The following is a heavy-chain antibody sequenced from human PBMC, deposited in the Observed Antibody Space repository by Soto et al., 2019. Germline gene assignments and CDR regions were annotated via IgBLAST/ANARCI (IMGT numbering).Heavy chain of an antibody. J-gene: IGHJ4*02. CDR3: ARIEAGYSSGWYGVY. Sequence: QVQLQQWGAGLLKPSETLSLTCAVYGGSFSGYYWSWIRQPPGKGLEWIGEINHSGSTNYNPSLKRRVTISVDTSKNQFSLKLSSVTAADTAVYYCARIEAGYSSGWYGVYWGQGTLVTVSS. CDR1: GGSFSGYY. CDR2: INHSGST. D-gene: IGHD6-19*01. V-gene: IGHV4-34*01.